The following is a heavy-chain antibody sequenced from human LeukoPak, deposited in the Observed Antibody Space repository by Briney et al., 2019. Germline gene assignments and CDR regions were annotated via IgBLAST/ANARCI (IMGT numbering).Heavy chain of an antibody. CDR3: ARGTYSVTTNWFDP. Sequence: ASVKVSCKASGYTFTGYYMHWVRQAPGQGLEWMGWINPNSGGTNYAQKFQGRVTMTRDTSISTAYMELSRLRSDDTAVYYCARGTYSVTTNWFDPWGQGTLVTVSS. J-gene: IGHJ5*02. CDR1: GYTFTGYY. V-gene: IGHV1-2*02. CDR2: INPNSGGT. D-gene: IGHD4-11*01.